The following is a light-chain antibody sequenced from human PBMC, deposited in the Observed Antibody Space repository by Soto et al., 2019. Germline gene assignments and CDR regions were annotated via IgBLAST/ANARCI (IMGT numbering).Light chain of an antibody. CDR2: EVS. V-gene: IGLV2-14*01. CDR1: SSDVGGYNY. CDR3: CSYAGSNFYV. J-gene: IGLJ1*01. Sequence: QSALTQPASVSGSPGQSITISCTGSSSDVGGYNYVSWYQQHPGKAPKLMIYEVSNRPSGISNRFSGSKSGNTASLTISGLQAEDEADYYCCSYAGSNFYVFGTGTKVTVL.